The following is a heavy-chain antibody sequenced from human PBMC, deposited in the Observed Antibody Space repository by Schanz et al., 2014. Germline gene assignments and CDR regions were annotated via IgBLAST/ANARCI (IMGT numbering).Heavy chain of an antibody. D-gene: IGHD3-9*01. CDR2: ITAYNGDT. CDR3: ARVQDDILTGSEYYYGMDV. J-gene: IGHJ6*02. CDR1: GYTFTSDS. V-gene: IGHV1-18*04. Sequence: QGQLVQSGPEVKKPGASVKVSCKASGYTFTSDSMHWVRQAPGQGLEWMGWITAYNGDTNYALKLQGRVTMTTDTSTFTAYMDVSSLRSDDTAVYYCARVQDDILTGSEYYYGMDVWGQGTTVTVSS.